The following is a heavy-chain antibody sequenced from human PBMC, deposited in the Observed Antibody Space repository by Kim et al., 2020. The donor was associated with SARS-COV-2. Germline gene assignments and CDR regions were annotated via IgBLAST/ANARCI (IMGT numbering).Heavy chain of an antibody. CDR2: ISSSSSYI. V-gene: IGHV3-21*01. CDR1: GFTFSSYS. D-gene: IGHD3-22*01. Sequence: GGSLRLSCAASGFTFSSYSMNWVRQAPGKGLEWVSSISSSSSYIYYADSVKGRFTISRDNAKNSLYLQMNSLRAEDTAVYYCARLKFNRYYDSSGYSFDYWGQGTLVTVSS. J-gene: IGHJ4*02. CDR3: ARLKFNRYYDSSGYSFDY.